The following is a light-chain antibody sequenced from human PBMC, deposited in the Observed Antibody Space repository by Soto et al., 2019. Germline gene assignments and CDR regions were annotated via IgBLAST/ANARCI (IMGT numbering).Light chain of an antibody. Sequence: IMVTQSPATLSLSPGERATLSCRASQSVSSNLAWYQQKPGQAPRLLIYGASTRATGIPARFSGSGSGTEFTLTISSLQSEDFAVYYCQQYNNWPGTFGQGTKV. CDR1: QSVSSN. CDR2: GAS. CDR3: QQYNNWPGT. J-gene: IGKJ1*01. V-gene: IGKV3-15*01.